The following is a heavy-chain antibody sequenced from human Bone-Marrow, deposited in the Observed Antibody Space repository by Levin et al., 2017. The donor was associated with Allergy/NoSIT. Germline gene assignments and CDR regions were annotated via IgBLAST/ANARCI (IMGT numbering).Heavy chain of an antibody. J-gene: IGHJ4*02. CDR1: GFTFTNYA. V-gene: IGHV3-23*01. CDR3: ASSLLAYDFALF. D-gene: IGHD3-3*01. CDR2: ITSSGSSS. Sequence: PGGSLRLSCAASGFTFTNYAMSWVRQAPGKGLEWVSAITSSGSSSFYADSVKGRFTISRDNSKKTLYLQMNSLRPEDTAIYYCASSLLAYDFALFWGQGTLVTVSS.